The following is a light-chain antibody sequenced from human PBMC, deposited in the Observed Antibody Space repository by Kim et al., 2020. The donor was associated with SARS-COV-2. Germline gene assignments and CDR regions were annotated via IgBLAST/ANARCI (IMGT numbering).Light chain of an antibody. CDR1: SSDIGSYNL. CDR3: CSYAGRSTFVV. V-gene: IGLV2-23*02. Sequence: HSALTQPASVSGSPGQSITISCTGTSSDIGSYNLVSWFQQHPGKAPKLMISEVTKRPSGVSNRFSGSKSGNTASLTISGLQAEDEAHYYCCSYAGRSTFVVFGGGTQLTVL. J-gene: IGLJ2*01. CDR2: EVT.